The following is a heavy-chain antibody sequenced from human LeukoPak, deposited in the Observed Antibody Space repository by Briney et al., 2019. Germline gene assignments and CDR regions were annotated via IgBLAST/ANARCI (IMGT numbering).Heavy chain of an antibody. CDR3: STGSGHAFDI. D-gene: IGHD3-10*01. Sequence: GGSLRLSCAASGFTFSSYWMHWVRQVPGKGLVWVSRINSDGSSTSYADSVKGRFTISRDNAKNTLYVQMNSLRAEDTAVYYCSTGSGHAFDIWGRGTMVSVSS. V-gene: IGHV3-74*01. CDR2: INSDGSST. J-gene: IGHJ3*02. CDR1: GFTFSSYW.